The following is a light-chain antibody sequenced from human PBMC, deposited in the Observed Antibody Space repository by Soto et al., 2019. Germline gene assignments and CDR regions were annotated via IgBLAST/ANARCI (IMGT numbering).Light chain of an antibody. V-gene: IGKV1-5*03. J-gene: IGKJ1*01. CDR3: QHYNSYSEA. CDR1: QTISSW. Sequence: IQVTESPYTLSGSVGDRVTITWVASQTISSWLAWYQQKPGKAPKLLIYKASTLKSGVPSRFSGSGSGTEFTLTISSLQPDDFATYYCQHYNSYSEAFGQGTKADIK. CDR2: KAS.